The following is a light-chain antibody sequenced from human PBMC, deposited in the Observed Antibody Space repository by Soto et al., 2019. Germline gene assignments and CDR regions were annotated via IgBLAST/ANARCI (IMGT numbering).Light chain of an antibody. CDR3: QQFATSLT. CDR2: DVS. V-gene: IGKV3D-20*01. Sequence: EIVLTQSPATLSLSPGERATLSCGASQSVSSLYLAWYQQKPGLAPRLLMYDVSKRFTGTPDRFSGSGSGTDFSLTITRLEPEDSAVYYCQQFATSLTFGGETKVDIK. CDR1: QSVSSLY. J-gene: IGKJ4*01.